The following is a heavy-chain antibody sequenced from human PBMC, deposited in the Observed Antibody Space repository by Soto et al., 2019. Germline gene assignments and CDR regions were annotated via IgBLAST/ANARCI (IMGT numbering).Heavy chain of an antibody. V-gene: IGHV3-64D*06. CDR1: GFTFLSYA. CDR3: VKDQDWNYASNDAFDI. D-gene: IGHD1-7*01. CDR2: IGSNGGST. J-gene: IGHJ3*02. Sequence: GGSLRLSCSASGFTFLSYAMHWVRQAPGKGLEYVSAIGSNGGSTYYADSVKGRFTISRDNSKNTLYLQMSSLRAEDTAMYYCVKDQDWNYASNDAFDIWDQGTMVTVSS.